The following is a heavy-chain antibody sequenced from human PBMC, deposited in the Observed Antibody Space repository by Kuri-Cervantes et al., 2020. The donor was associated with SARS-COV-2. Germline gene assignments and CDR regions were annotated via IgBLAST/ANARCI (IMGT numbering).Heavy chain of an antibody. Sequence: SETLSLTCTVSGGSISSGGYYWSWIRQPPGKGLEWIGYIYHSGSTYYNPSLKSRVTISVDRSKNQFSLKLSSVTAADMAVYYCARDLVGATGRWFDPWGQGTLVTVSS. V-gene: IGHV4-30-2*01. D-gene: IGHD1-26*01. J-gene: IGHJ5*02. CDR3: ARDLVGATGRWFDP. CDR1: GGSISSGGYY. CDR2: IYHSGST.